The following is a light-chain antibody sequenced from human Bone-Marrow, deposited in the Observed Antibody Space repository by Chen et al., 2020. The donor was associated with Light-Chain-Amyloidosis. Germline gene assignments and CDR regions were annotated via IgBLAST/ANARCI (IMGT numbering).Light chain of an antibody. CDR2: RDT. Sequence: SYELTQPPSVSVSPGQRARITCSGDDLPTKYAYWYQQKPGKAPVLVIHRDTERPSGISERFSGSSSGTTATLTISGVQAEDEADYHCQSADSSGTYEVIFGGGTKLTVL. V-gene: IGLV3-25*03. CDR3: QSADSSGTYEVI. J-gene: IGLJ2*01. CDR1: DLPTKY.